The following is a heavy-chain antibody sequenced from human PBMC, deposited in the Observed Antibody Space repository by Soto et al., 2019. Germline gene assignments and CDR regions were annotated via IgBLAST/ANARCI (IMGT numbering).Heavy chain of an antibody. J-gene: IGHJ5*01. CDR1: GDSVSTNSAT. CDR2: TYYRSTWSY. Sequence: SQTLSLTCAISGDSVSTNSATWDWIRQSPSRGLEWLGRTYYRSTWSYDYAASVQGRITINPDTSNNQLSLHLNSVTPDDTAVYYCARLIGNSWLDSWGQGTLVTVSS. V-gene: IGHV6-1*01. D-gene: IGHD2-8*01. CDR3: ARLIGNSWLDS.